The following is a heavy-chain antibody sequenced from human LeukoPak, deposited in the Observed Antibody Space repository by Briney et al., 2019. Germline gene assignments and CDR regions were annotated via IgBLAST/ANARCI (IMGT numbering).Heavy chain of an antibody. Sequence: PGGTLRLSSAASGITFSSYGMSWVRQAPGKGLEWVSSISSTGGTTYYADSVKGRFTISRDNSKNTLYLQMNSLSVEDTAIYYCVKALGGSGSYWGQGTSVIVSS. CDR1: GITFSSYG. V-gene: IGHV3-23*01. CDR2: ISSTGGTT. J-gene: IGHJ4*02. D-gene: IGHD3-10*01. CDR3: VKALGGSGSY.